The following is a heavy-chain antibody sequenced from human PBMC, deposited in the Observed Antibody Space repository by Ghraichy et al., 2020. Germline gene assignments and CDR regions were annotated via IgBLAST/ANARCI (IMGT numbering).Heavy chain of an antibody. J-gene: IGHJ6*02. CDR2: IYFSGST. V-gene: IGHV4-59*01. D-gene: IGHD3-10*01. CDR3: ARDDGSGIYGMDV. CDR1: GDSITVYY. Sequence: SETLSLTCTVSGDSITVYYWSWIRQSPGKGLEWIGYIYFSGSTKYNPSLKGRVSMSVDTSKNQLSLNLSPVTAADTATYYCARDDGSGIYGMDVWGPGTTVTVSS.